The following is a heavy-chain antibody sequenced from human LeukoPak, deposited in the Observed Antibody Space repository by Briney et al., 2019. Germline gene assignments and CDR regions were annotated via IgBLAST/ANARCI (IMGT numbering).Heavy chain of an antibody. CDR1: GYSFTSYW. Sequence: GESLKISCKGSGYSFTSYWIGWVRQMPGKGLEWMGIIYPGDSDTRYSSPFQGQVTISADKSISTAYLQWSSLKASDTAMYYCARSYCSSASCSNWFDPWGQGTLVTVSS. D-gene: IGHD2-2*01. V-gene: IGHV5-51*01. CDR2: IYPGDSDT. J-gene: IGHJ5*02. CDR3: ARSYCSSASCSNWFDP.